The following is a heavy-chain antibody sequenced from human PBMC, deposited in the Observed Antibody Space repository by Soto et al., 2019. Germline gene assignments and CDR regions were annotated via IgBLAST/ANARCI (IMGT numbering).Heavy chain of an antibody. J-gene: IGHJ4*02. CDR1: GGTFSSYA. CDR2: IIPIFGTA. CDR3: ARAIFYSSSNPLGYYFDY. Sequence: ASVKVSCKASGGTFSSYAISWVRQAPGQGLEWMGGIIPIFGTANYAQEFQGRVTITADKSTSTAYMELSSLRSEDTAVYYCARAIFYSSSNPLGYYFDYWGQGTLVTVSS. D-gene: IGHD6-13*01. V-gene: IGHV1-69*06.